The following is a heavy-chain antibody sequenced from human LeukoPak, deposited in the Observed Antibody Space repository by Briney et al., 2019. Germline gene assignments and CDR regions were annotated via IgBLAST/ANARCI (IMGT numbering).Heavy chain of an antibody. Sequence: SETLSLTCAVYGGSFSGYYWSWIRQPPGKGLEWIGEINHSGSTNYNPSLKSRVTISVDTSKNQFSLKLSSVTAADTAVYYCARETTVVTPGRSDVFDIWGQGTVVTVSS. V-gene: IGHV4-34*01. J-gene: IGHJ3*02. CDR2: INHSGST. CDR1: GGSFSGYY. CDR3: ARETTVVTPGRSDVFDI. D-gene: IGHD4-23*01.